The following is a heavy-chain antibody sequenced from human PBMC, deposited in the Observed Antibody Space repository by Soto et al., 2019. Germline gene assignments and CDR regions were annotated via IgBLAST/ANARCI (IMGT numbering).Heavy chain of an antibody. CDR1: GFTFSSYA. CDR3: AKDRFRGILWFGEDGTFDY. J-gene: IGHJ4*02. CDR2: ISGSGGST. D-gene: IGHD3-10*01. Sequence: GGSLRLSCAASGFTFSSYAMSWVRQAPGKGLEWVSAISGSGGSTYYADSVKGRFTISRDNSKNTLYLQMNSLRAEDTAVYYCAKDRFRGILWFGEDGTFDYWGQGTLVTVSS. V-gene: IGHV3-23*01.